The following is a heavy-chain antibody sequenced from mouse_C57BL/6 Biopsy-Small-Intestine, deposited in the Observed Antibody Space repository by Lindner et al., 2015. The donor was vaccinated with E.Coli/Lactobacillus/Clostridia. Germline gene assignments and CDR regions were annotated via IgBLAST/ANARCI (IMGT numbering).Heavy chain of an antibody. CDR3: VRDDYDAWFAY. Sequence: VQLQESGAELVKPGASVKISCKASGYAFSSYWMNWVKQRPGKGLGWIGQIYPGDGDTNYNGKFKGKATLTADRSSSTAYMQLSSLTSEDSAVYFCVRDDYDAWFAYWGQGTLVTVSA. J-gene: IGHJ3*01. CDR2: IYPGDGDT. V-gene: IGHV1-80*01. D-gene: IGHD2-4*01. CDR1: GYAFSSYW.